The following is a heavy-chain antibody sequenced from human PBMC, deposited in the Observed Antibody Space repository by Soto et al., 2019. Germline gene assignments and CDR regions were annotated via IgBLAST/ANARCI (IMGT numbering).Heavy chain of an antibody. CDR2: ITNRGTHT. CDR1: GFSFSSYT. V-gene: IGHV3-21*01. Sequence: EVQLVESGGGLVKPGESLRLSCAASGFSFSSYTMNWVRQAPGKGLQWVSSITNRGTHTYSADSVKGRFTISRDNDKNSLYLQMNNLRAEDTATYFCARAHEVAWFDSWGLGTLVTVTS. CDR3: ARAHEVAWFDS. D-gene: IGHD2-15*01. J-gene: IGHJ5*01.